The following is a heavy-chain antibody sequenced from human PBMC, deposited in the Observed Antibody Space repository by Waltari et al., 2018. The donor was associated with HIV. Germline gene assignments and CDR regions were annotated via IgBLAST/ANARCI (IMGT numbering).Heavy chain of an antibody. CDR2: IDPNSGVT. V-gene: IGHV1-2*02. D-gene: IGHD7-27*01. CDR1: GSTFTGAF. Sequence: QPHLAQSGAEGTLPPALLLLSSRAPGSTFTGAFLHRVRQAPGQGLEWMGGIDPNSGVTMFSQKFQGRATMTRDTSINTAYMELTRLRANDTAGYYCARDWGDPFFDYWGQGALVTVSS. CDR3: ARDWGDPFFDY. J-gene: IGHJ4*02.